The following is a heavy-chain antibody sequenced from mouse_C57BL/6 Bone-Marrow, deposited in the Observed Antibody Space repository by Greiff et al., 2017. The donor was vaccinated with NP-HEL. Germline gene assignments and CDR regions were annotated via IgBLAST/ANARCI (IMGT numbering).Heavy chain of an antibody. CDR3: TREGIYYGQAWFAY. D-gene: IGHD2-1*01. V-gene: IGHV1-15*01. CDR1: GYTFTDYE. CDR2: IDPETGGT. Sequence: VQLQQSGAELVRPGASVTLSCKASGYTFTDYEMHWVKQTPVHGLEWIGAIDPETGGTAYNQKFKGKAILTADKSSSTAYMELRSLTSEDSAVYYWTREGIYYGQAWFAYWGQGTLVTVSA. J-gene: IGHJ3*01.